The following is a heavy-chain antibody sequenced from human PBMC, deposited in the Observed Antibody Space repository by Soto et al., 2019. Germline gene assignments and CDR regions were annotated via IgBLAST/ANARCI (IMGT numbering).Heavy chain of an antibody. CDR3: ATWYGNHYFGLDV. D-gene: IGHD6-13*01. Sequence: PGGSLXLSCSASGYSFDAYMMNWVRQAPGKGLEWVSSINPRGLTKFYADSVRGRFTISRDDASSSLFLQMNNLRAEDTAVYYCATWYGNHYFGLDVWGQGTTVTVSS. V-gene: IGHV3-48*01. CDR1: GYSFDAYM. J-gene: IGHJ6*02. CDR2: INPRGLTK.